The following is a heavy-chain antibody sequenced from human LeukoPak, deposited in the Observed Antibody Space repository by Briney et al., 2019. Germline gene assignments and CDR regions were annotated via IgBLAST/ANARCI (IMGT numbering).Heavy chain of an antibody. J-gene: IGHJ6*02. Sequence: GGPLRHSRAASGFTFSSYAMHWVRPPPGKGLAWVAVISYDGSNNYYADTGKGRFTISRDNSKYTLYLQMNSLRAEDTAVYYCAREWTPYYYGMDVWGQGPTVTVSS. D-gene: IGHD3/OR15-3a*01. CDR3: AREWTPYYYGMDV. V-gene: IGHV3-30*04. CDR1: GFTFSSYA. CDR2: ISYDGSNN.